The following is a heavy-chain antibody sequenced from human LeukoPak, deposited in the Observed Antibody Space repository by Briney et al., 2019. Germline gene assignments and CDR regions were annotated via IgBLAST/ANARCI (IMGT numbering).Heavy chain of an antibody. CDR1: GGSFSGYY. CDR2: INHSGST. CDR3: ASAPGYSSSSRGAFDY. D-gene: IGHD6-13*01. V-gene: IGHV4-34*01. Sequence: SETLSLTCAVYGGSFSGYYWSWIRQPPGKGLEWIGEINHSGSTNYNPSLKSRATISVDTSKNQFSLKLSSVTAADTAVYYCASAPGYSSSSRGAFDYWGQGTLVTVSS. J-gene: IGHJ4*02.